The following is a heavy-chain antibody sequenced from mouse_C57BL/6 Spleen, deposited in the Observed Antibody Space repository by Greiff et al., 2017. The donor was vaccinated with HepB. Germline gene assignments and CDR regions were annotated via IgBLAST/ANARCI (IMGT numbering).Heavy chain of an antibody. D-gene: IGHD3-3*01. V-gene: IGHV1-64*01. CDR1: GYTFTSYW. J-gene: IGHJ2*01. CDR3: ARGEGDFYYFDY. Sequence: QVQLKQPGAELVKPGASVKLSCKASGYTFTSYWMHWVKQRPGQGLEWIGMIHPNSGSTNYNEKFKSKATLTVDKSSSTAYMQLSSLTSEDSAVYYCARGEGDFYYFDYWGQGTTLTVSS. CDR2: IHPNSGST.